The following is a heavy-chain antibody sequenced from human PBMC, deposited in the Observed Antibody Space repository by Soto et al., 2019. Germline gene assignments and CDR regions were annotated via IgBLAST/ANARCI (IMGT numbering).Heavy chain of an antibody. Sequence: ASVKVSCKASGYTFTSYGISWLRQAPGQGLEWMGWISAYNGNTNYAQKLQGRVTMTTDTSTSTAYMELRSLRSDDTAVYYCARDQAHGWIQLWPYWGQGTLVTVSS. CDR1: GYTFTSYG. V-gene: IGHV1-18*01. J-gene: IGHJ4*02. CDR2: ISAYNGNT. D-gene: IGHD5-18*01. CDR3: ARDQAHGWIQLWPY.